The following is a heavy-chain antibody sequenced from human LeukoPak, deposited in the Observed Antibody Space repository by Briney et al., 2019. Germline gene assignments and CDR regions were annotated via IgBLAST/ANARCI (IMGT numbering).Heavy chain of an antibody. CDR1: KFTFTFSSSW. Sequence: GGSLRLSCAVSKFTFTFSSSWMSWVRQAPGKGLEWVGNIQPDGSEQYPVDSVKGRFTISRDNARKLVFLQMNSLRVEDTAVYYCARQSYAKFDPWGQGTLVTVSS. CDR2: IQPDGSEQ. CDR3: ARQSYAKFDP. J-gene: IGHJ5*02. V-gene: IGHV3-7*01. D-gene: IGHD3-16*01.